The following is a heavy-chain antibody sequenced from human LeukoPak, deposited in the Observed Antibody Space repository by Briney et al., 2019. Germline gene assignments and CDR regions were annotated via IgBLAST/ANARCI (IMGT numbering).Heavy chain of an antibody. D-gene: IGHD2-2*01. Sequence: GGSLRLSCTVSGFTVSSNSMSWVRQAPGKGLEWVSFIYSDDTHYSDSVKGRFTISRDNSKNTLYLQMNSLRAEDTAVYYCARDEAVYCSSTSCYGNWFDPWGQGTLVTVSS. J-gene: IGHJ5*02. CDR1: GFTVSSNS. V-gene: IGHV3-53*01. CDR3: ARDEAVYCSSTSCYGNWFDP. CDR2: IYSDDT.